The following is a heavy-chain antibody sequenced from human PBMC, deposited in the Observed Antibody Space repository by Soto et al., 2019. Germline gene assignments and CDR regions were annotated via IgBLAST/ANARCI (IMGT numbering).Heavy chain of an antibody. CDR1: GFTFITYE. CDR2: ISGSSSMI. Sequence: VQLVESGGGLVQPGGSLRLSCVASGFTFITYEMNWVRQAPGRGLEWISYISGSSSMIYYTDSVKGRFIISRDNAKNSLYLQMNSLRAEDTAVYYCANDFWSEYRWGQGTLVTVSS. J-gene: IGHJ4*02. D-gene: IGHD3-3*01. CDR3: ANDFWSEYR. V-gene: IGHV3-48*03.